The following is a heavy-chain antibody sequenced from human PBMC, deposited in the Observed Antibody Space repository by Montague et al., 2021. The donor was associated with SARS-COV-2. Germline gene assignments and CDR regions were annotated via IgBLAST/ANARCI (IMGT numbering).Heavy chain of an antibody. J-gene: IGHJ5*02. CDR3: ARDSSSWYYWCDP. Sequence: SETLSLTCTVSGGSISSSSYYWGWIRQPPGKGLEWIGSLYYTGSTYYNPSLKSRVTISVDTSKNQFSLKLSSVTAADTAVYYCARDSSSWYYWCDPWGQGTLVTVSS. CDR2: LYYTGST. V-gene: IGHV4-39*01. CDR1: GGSISSSSYY. D-gene: IGHD6-13*01.